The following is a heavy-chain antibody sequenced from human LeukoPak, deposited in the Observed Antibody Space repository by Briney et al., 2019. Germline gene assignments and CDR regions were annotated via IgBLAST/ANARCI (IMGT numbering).Heavy chain of an antibody. CDR1: GFTFSSYS. J-gene: IGHJ4*02. Sequence: PGGSLRLSCAASGFTFSSYSMNWVRQAPGKGLEWVSAISGSGDSTYYADSVQGRFTISRDKSKNTLFLQMNSLRAGDTAVYYCAKEFYYDSSGSNFGHFDYWGQGTLVTVSS. V-gene: IGHV3-23*01. CDR3: AKEFYYDSSGSNFGHFDY. D-gene: IGHD3-22*01. CDR2: ISGSGDST.